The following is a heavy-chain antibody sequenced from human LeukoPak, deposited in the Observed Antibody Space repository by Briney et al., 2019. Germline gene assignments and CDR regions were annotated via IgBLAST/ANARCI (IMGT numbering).Heavy chain of an antibody. J-gene: IGHJ4*02. CDR1: GGSISSYY. D-gene: IGHD6-19*01. Sequence: SETLSLTCTVSGGSISSYYWSWIRQPPGKGLEWIGYIYYSGSTNYNPSLKSRVTISVDTSKNQFSLKLSSVTAADTAAYYCAREVAVAGSPEYYFDYWGQGTLVTVSS. V-gene: IGHV4-59*01. CDR3: AREVAVAGSPEYYFDY. CDR2: IYYSGST.